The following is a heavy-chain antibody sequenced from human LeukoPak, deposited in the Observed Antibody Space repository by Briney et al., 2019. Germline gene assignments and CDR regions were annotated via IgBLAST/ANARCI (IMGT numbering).Heavy chain of an antibody. CDR3: AKSKNDYGDYREPNWFDP. CDR1: GGSISSGGYS. Sequence: SETLSLTCAVSGGSISSGGYSWSWIRQPPGKGLEWLGYIYHSGSTYYNPSLKSRVTISVDTSKNQFSLKLSSVTAADTAVYYCAKSKNDYGDYREPNWFDPWGQGTLVTVSS. V-gene: IGHV4-30-2*01. J-gene: IGHJ5*02. D-gene: IGHD4-17*01. CDR2: IYHSGST.